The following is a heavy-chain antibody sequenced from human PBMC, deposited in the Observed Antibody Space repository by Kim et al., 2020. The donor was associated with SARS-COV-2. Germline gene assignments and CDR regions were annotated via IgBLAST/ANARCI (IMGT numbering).Heavy chain of an antibody. Sequence: SVKVSCKASGGTFSSYAISWVRQAPGQGLEWMGGIIPIFGTANYAQKFQGRVTITADESTSTAYMELSSLRSEDTAVYYCARVQYGIAVAGALDYWGQGTLVTVSS. CDR2: IIPIFGTA. D-gene: IGHD6-19*01. J-gene: IGHJ4*02. V-gene: IGHV1-69*13. CDR1: GGTFSSYA. CDR3: ARVQYGIAVAGALDY.